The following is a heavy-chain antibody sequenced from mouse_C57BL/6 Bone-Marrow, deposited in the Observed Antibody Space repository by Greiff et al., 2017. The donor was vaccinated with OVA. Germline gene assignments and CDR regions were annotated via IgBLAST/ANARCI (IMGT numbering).Heavy chain of an antibody. CDR2: IDPENGDT. J-gene: IGHJ2*01. V-gene: IGHV14-4*01. D-gene: IGHD2-1*01. Sequence: EVQLQQSGAELVRPGASVKLSCTASGFNIKDDYMHWVKQRPEQGLEWIGWIDPENGDTEYASKFQGKATITADTSSNTAYLQLSSLTSEDTAVYYCTSYGNFDYWCQGTTLTVSS. CDR1: GFNIKDDY. CDR3: TSYGNFDY.